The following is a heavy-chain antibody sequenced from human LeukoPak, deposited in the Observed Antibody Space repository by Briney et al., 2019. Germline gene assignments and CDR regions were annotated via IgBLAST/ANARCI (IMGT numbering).Heavy chain of an antibody. CDR1: GFTFSRYS. CDR3: AKDGLQYYFDY. V-gene: IGHV3-21*01. D-gene: IGHD4-11*01. J-gene: IGHJ4*02. CDR2: ISISSNYI. Sequence: GGSLRLSCAASGFTFSRYSMNWVRQAPGKGLEWVSSISISSNYIYYPDSLKGRFTISRDNSKNTLYLQMNSLRAEDTAVYYCAKDGLQYYFDYWGQGTLVTVSS.